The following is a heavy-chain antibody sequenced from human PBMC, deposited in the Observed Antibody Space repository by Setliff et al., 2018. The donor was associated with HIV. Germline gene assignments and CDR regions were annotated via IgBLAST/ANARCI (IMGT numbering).Heavy chain of an antibody. CDR1: GYTFNNYG. Sequence: GASVKVSCKASGYTFNNYGVMWVRQAPGQGLEWMGWISGYGNRKYAQKFEGRLTVTTDTSTSTAYMELRTPRSDDTAVYFCASGRGIYGSGALEAYDIWGQGTMVTVSS. CDR2: ISGYGNR. D-gene: IGHD3-10*01. V-gene: IGHV1-18*01. CDR3: ASGRGIYGSGALEAYDI. J-gene: IGHJ3*02.